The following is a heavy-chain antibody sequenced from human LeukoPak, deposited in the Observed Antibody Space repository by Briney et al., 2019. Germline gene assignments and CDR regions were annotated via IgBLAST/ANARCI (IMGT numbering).Heavy chain of an antibody. D-gene: IGHD2-2*01. Sequence: VASVKVSCKASGYTFTGYYMHWVRQAPGQGLEWMGWINPNSGDTNYAQRFQGRVTMTRDTSISTAYMDLSRLRSDDMAVYYCARDSGYCSSTGCYYFDYWGQGTLVTVSS. V-gene: IGHV1-2*02. J-gene: IGHJ4*02. CDR3: ARDSGYCSSTGCYYFDY. CDR2: INPNSGDT. CDR1: GYTFTGYY.